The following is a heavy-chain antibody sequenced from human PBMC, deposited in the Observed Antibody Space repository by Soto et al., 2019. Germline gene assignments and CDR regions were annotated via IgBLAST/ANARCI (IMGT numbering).Heavy chain of an antibody. CDR1: GFTFSSYW. D-gene: IGHD3-22*01. V-gene: IGHV3-74*01. J-gene: IGHJ4*01. CDR3: ARGTSGYPGY. CDR2: ITGDGTST. Sequence: EVQLVESGGRLVQPGGSLRLSCAASGFTFSSYWMHWVRQVPGKWLVWVSRITGDGTSTNYADSVKGRFTISRDNAKNKLFLQRNSLRDEDTALYYCARGTSGYPGYWGHGTLVTVSS.